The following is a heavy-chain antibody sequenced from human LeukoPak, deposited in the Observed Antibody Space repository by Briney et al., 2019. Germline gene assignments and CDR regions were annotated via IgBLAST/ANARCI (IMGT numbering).Heavy chain of an antibody. J-gene: IGHJ4*02. V-gene: IGHV3-11*04. CDR1: GFTFSDYY. Sequence: PGGSLRLSCAASGFTFSDYYMSWLRQAPGKGLEWVSGISWNGGSIDYADSVKGRFTISRDNSKNTLYLQMNSLRAEDTAVYYCARVVPRYLQDSPPGYWGQGTLVTVSS. CDR3: ARVVPRYLQDSPPGY. CDR2: ISWNGGSI. D-gene: IGHD5-24*01.